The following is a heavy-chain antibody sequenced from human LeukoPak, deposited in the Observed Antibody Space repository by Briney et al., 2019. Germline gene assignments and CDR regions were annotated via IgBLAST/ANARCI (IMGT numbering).Heavy chain of an antibody. CDR3: ARAYYGDYYYYGMDV. J-gene: IGHJ6*02. D-gene: IGHD4-17*01. V-gene: IGHV1-2*02. CDR2: INPNSGGT. Sequence: GASVKVSCKASGYTFTGYYMHWARQAPGQGLEWMAWINPNSGGTNYAQKFQGRVTMTRDTSISTAYVNLSRLRSDDTAVYYCARAYYGDYYYYGMDVWGQGTTVTVSS. CDR1: GYTFTGYY.